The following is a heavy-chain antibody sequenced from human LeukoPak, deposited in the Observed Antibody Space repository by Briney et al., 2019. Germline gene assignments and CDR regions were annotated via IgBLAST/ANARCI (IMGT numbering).Heavy chain of an antibody. CDR1: GFTVSSNY. J-gene: IGHJ4*02. Sequence: HPGGSPRLSCAASGFTVSSNYMSWVRQAPGKGLEWVSVIYSGGSTYYADSVKGRFTISRDNSKNTLYLQMNSLRAEDTAAYYCARAEAAAGLNYFDYWGQGTLVTVSS. V-gene: IGHV3-53*01. CDR3: ARAEAAAGLNYFDY. D-gene: IGHD6-13*01. CDR2: IYSGGST.